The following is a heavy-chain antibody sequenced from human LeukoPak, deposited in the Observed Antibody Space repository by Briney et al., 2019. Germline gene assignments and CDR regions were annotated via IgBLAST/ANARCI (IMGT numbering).Heavy chain of an antibody. J-gene: IGHJ4*02. Sequence: AGGSLRLSCAASGFTFDDYAMHWVRQAPGKGLEWVSGISWNSGSIGYADSVKGRFTISRDNAKNSLYLQMNSLRAEDTALYYCAKDKGRGWYTYFDYWGQGTRVTVSS. V-gene: IGHV3-9*01. D-gene: IGHD6-19*01. CDR3: AKDKGRGWYTYFDY. CDR2: ISWNSGSI. CDR1: GFTFDDYA.